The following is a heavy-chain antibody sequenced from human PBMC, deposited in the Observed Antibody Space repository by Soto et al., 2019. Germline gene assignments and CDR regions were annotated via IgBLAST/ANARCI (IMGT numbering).Heavy chain of an antibody. J-gene: IGHJ3*01. CDR1: VFTFSTSV. V-gene: IGHV3-23*01. Sequence: EVELSESGGGLVQPGGSLRLSCAASVFTFSTSVMSWVRQAPRKGLQWVSSISGSGDRTYYADSVKGRFTVSRDNSKNTLYLDMNTVTADDTALYYCTWSLVARDAFDEWGQGTMVIVSS. D-gene: IGHD5-12*01. CDR3: TWSLVARDAFDE. CDR2: ISGSGDRT.